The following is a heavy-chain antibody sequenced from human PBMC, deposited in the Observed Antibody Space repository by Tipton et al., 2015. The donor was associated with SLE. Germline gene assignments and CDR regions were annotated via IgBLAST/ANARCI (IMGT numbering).Heavy chain of an antibody. D-gene: IGHD1-26*01. V-gene: IGHV4-61*08. J-gene: IGHJ6*03. CDR1: GGSISSGGYY. CDR3: ARQVGARFPYYYYYMDV. CDR2: IYYSGST. Sequence: TLSLTCTVSGGSISSGGYYWSWIRQHPGKGLEWIGYIYYSGSTNYNPSLKSRVTISVDTSKNQFSLKLSSVTAADTAVYYCARQVGARFPYYYYYMDVWGKGTTVTVSS.